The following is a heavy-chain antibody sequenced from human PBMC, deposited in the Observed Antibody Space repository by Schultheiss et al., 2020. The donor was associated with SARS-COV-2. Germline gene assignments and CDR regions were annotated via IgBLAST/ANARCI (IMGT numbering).Heavy chain of an antibody. CDR2: IWYDGSNK. D-gene: IGHD7-27*01. CDR1: GFRFSRSG. CDR3: ARELNWGDDAFDI. J-gene: IGHJ3*02. V-gene: IGHV3-33*07. Sequence: GGSLRLSCAASGFRFSRSGMAWVRQAPGKGLEWVAVIWYDGSNKYYADSVKGRFTISRDNSKNTLYLQIDNLRAEDTAVYYCARELNWGDDAFDIWGQGTKVTVSS.